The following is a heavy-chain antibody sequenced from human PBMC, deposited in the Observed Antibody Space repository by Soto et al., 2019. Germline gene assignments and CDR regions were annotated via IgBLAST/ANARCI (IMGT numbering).Heavy chain of an antibody. Sequence: GSLRLSCAASGFAFSSYAMSWVRQAPGKGLEWVSAISGSGGSTYYADSVKGRFTISRDNSKNTLYLQMNSLRAEDTAVYYCAKQGIAARRPFDYWGQGTLVTVS. V-gene: IGHV3-23*01. CDR3: AKQGIAARRPFDY. J-gene: IGHJ4*02. CDR2: ISGSGGST. CDR1: GFAFSSYA. D-gene: IGHD6-6*01.